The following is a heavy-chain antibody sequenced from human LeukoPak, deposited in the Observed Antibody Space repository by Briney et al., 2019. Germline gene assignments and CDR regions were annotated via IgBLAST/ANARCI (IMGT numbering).Heavy chain of an antibody. CDR2: INHSGST. CDR3: ARVRGMIVVARRLYFDY. Sequence: SETLSLTCAVYGGSFSGYYWSWIRQPPGKGLEWIGEINHSGSTNYNPSLKSRVTISVDTSKNQFSLKLSSVTAADTAVYYRARVRGMIVVARRLYFDYWGQGTLVTVSS. J-gene: IGHJ4*02. CDR1: GGSFSGYY. V-gene: IGHV4-34*01. D-gene: IGHD3-22*01.